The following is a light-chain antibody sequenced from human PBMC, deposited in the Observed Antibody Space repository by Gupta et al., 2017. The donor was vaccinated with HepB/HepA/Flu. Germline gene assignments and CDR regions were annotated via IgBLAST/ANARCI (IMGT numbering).Light chain of an antibody. J-gene: IGKJ2*01. CDR3: QQYGRSPGT. CDR1: QTVSRNY. V-gene: IGKV3-20*01. CDR2: GAS. Sequence: EIVLTQSPGTLSLSPGERATLSCRASQTVSRNYLAWYQQKPGQAPRLLIFGASNRATGIPDRFSGSGSGTHFSLTITRLEPEDFAVYYCQQYGRSPGTFGQGTKLEIK.